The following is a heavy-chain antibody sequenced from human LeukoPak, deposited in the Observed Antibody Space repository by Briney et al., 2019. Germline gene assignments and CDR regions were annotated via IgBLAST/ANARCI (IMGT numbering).Heavy chain of an antibody. D-gene: IGHD5-24*01. CDR3: AMRLQDEAFDY. CDR2: INPSGGST. J-gene: IGHJ4*02. V-gene: IGHV1-46*01. CDR1: GYTFTSYY. Sequence: ASVKVSCKASGYTFTSYYMHWVRQAPGQGLEWMGIINPSGGSTSYAQKFQGRVTMTRDMSTSTVYMELSSLRSEDTAVYYCAMRLQDEAFDYWGQGTLVTVSS.